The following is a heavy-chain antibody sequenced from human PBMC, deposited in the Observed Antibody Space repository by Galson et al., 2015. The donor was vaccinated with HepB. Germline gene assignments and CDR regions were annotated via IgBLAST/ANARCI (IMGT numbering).Heavy chain of an antibody. Sequence: VKVSCKASGYTFTHYGISWVRQAPGQGLEWMGWISAYNGYTKYEQKFQGRVTMTTDTSTSTAYMALRRLRSDDTAVYYCARVVRGGASYFDYWGQGTLVTVSS. J-gene: IGHJ4*02. CDR1: GYTFTHYG. D-gene: IGHD4-23*01. CDR3: ARVVRGGASYFDY. CDR2: ISAYNGYT. V-gene: IGHV1-18*01.